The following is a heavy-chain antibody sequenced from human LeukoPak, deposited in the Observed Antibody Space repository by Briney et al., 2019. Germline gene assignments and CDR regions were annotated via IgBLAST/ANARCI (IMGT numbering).Heavy chain of an antibody. D-gene: IGHD2-8*01. CDR2: ISAYNGNT. CDR1: GYTFTSYG. Sequence: ASVKVSCTASGYTFTSYGISWVRQAPGQGLVWMGWISAYNGNTNYAQKLQGRVTMTTDTSTSTAYMELRSLRSDDTAVYYCARVVLMVYAVDYWGQGTLVTVSS. V-gene: IGHV1-18*01. J-gene: IGHJ4*02. CDR3: ARVVLMVYAVDY.